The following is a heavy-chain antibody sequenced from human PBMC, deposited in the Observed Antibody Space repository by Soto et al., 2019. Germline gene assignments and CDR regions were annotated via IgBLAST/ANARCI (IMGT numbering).Heavy chain of an antibody. CDR3: AKFRPMFGFDIYYGMDV. Sequence: PGGSLRLSCAASGFTFSSYSMNWVRQAPGKGLEWVSYISSSSSTIYYADSVKGRFTISRDNSKNTLYLQMNSLRAEDTAVYYCAKFRPMFGFDIYYGMDVWGQGTTVTVSS. V-gene: IGHV3-48*01. D-gene: IGHD3-9*01. CDR1: GFTFSSYS. CDR2: ISSSSSTI. J-gene: IGHJ6*02.